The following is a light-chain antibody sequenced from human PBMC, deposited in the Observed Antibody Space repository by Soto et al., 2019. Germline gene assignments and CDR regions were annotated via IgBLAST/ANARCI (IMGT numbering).Light chain of an antibody. CDR1: QDISNS. CDR3: LQYDNLPLT. V-gene: IGKV1-33*01. CDR2: DAS. J-gene: IGKJ4*01. Sequence: DIQMTQSPSSLSASVGDRVTITCQASQDISNSLNWYQQKPGKAPKLLIYDASRLEAGVPSRFTGSGSGTDFTFIIISLQAEDIATYYGLQYDNLPLTFGGGAKVEIK.